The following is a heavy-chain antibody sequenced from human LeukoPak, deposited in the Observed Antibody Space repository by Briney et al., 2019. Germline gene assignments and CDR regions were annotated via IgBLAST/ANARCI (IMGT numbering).Heavy chain of an antibody. CDR1: GGSISSYY. Sequence: SETLSLTCTVSGGSISSYYWSWIRQPAGKGLEWIGRIYTSGSTNYNPSLKSRVTISVDTSKNQFSLKLTSVTAADTAMYYCARGGWFGEVDAFDIWGQGTMVTVSS. J-gene: IGHJ3*02. CDR2: IYTSGST. V-gene: IGHV4-4*07. CDR3: ARGGWFGEVDAFDI. D-gene: IGHD3-10*01.